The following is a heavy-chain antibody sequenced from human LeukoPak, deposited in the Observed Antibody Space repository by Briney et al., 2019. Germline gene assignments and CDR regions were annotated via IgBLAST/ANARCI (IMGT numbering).Heavy chain of an antibody. Sequence: PGGSLRLSCAASGFTFSSYAMSWVRQAPGKGLEWVSSVSGSGGNTTSADSVKGRFTISRDNSKNTLSLQMNSLRAEDTAVYYCARDPGDYYGSGSSDAFDIWGQGTMVTVSS. V-gene: IGHV3-23*01. CDR2: VSGSGGNT. CDR3: ARDPGDYYGSGSSDAFDI. D-gene: IGHD3-10*01. CDR1: GFTFSSYA. J-gene: IGHJ3*02.